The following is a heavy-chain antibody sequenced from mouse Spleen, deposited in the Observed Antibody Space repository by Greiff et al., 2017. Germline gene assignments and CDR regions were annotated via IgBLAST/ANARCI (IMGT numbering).Heavy chain of an antibody. D-gene: IGHD2-5*01. CDR1: GYTFTSYW. CDR3: ARKGRSNHYFDY. V-gene: IGHV1-69*01. CDR2: IDPSDSYT. Sequence: QVQLQQPGAELVMPGASVKLSCKASGYTFTSYWMHWVKQRPGQGLEWIGEIDPSDSYTNYNQKFKGKATLTVDKSSSTAYMQLSSLTSEDSAVYYCARKGRSNHYFDYWGQGTTLTVSS. J-gene: IGHJ2*01.